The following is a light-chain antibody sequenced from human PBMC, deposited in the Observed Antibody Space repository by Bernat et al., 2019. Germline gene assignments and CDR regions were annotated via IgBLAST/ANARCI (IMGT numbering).Light chain of an antibody. J-gene: IGLJ3*02. CDR3: CSFTTTTTWV. CDR2: EVN. Sequence: QSALTQPPSVSGSPGQSVTISCTGTSSDVGSYNRVSWYQQPPGTAPKLMIYEVNNRPSGVPYRFSGSKSGNTASLTLSGLQAEDEADYYCCSFTTTTTWVFGGGTKLTVL. CDR1: SSDVGSYNR. V-gene: IGLV2-18*02.